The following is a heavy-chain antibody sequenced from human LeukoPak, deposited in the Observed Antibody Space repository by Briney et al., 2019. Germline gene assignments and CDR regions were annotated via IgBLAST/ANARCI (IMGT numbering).Heavy chain of an antibody. Sequence: GGSLRLSCAASGFTFSSYEMNWVRQAPGKGLEWVSYISSSGSTIYYADSVKGRFTISRDNAKNSLYLQMNSLRAEDTAVYYCAKDQTDTPLWWFDPWGQGTLVTVSS. D-gene: IGHD2-21*01. V-gene: IGHV3-48*03. J-gene: IGHJ5*02. CDR2: ISSSGSTI. CDR1: GFTFSSYE. CDR3: AKDQTDTPLWWFDP.